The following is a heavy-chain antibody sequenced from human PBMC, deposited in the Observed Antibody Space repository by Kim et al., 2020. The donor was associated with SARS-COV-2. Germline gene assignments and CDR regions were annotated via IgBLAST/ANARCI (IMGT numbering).Heavy chain of an antibody. Sequence: GESLKISCKGSGYSFTSYWIGWVRQMPGKGLEWMGIIYPGDSDTRYSPSFQGQVTISADKSISTAYLQWSSLKASDTAMYYCARQIYCSSTSCPTHYYYYYMDVWGKETTVTVSS. CDR2: IYPGDSDT. J-gene: IGHJ6*03. V-gene: IGHV5-51*01. CDR3: ARQIYCSSTSCPTHYYYYYMDV. CDR1: GYSFTSYW. D-gene: IGHD2-2*01.